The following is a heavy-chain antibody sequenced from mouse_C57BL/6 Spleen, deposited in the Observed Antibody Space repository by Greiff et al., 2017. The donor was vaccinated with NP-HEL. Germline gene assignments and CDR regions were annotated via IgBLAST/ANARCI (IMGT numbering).Heavy chain of an antibody. CDR2: INPNNGGT. V-gene: IGHV1-26*01. J-gene: IGHJ1*03. CDR1: GYTFTDYY. CDR3: ARSESRYWYFDV. Sequence: VQLQQSGPELVKPGASVKISCKASGYTFTDYYMNWVKQSHGKSLEWIGDINPNNGGTSYNQKFKGKATLTVDKSSSTAYMELRSLTSEDSAVYYCARSESRYWYFDVWGTGTTVTVSS.